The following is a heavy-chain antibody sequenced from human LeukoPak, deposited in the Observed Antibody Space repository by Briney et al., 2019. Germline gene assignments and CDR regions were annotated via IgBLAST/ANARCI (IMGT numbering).Heavy chain of an antibody. CDR2: IIPIFGTA. V-gene: IGHV1-69*05. CDR3: ARAREMATITAWFDP. D-gene: IGHD5-24*01. CDR1: GGTFSSYA. J-gene: IGHJ5*02. Sequence: ASVKVSCKASGGTFSSYAISWVRQAPGRGLEWMGGIIPIFGTANYAQKFQGRVTITTDESTSTAYMELSSLRSEDTAVYYCARAREMATITAWFDPWGQGTLVTVSS.